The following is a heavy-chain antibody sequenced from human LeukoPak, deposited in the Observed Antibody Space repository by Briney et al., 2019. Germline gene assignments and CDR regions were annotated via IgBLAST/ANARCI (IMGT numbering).Heavy chain of an antibody. D-gene: IGHD3-10*01. J-gene: IGHJ4*02. CDR2: ISSSSSAI. CDR1: GFTFSSYS. V-gene: IGHV3-48*01. CDR3: AKDPYYGSGRYFDY. Sequence: GGSLRLSCAASGFTFSSYSMNWVRQAPGKGLEWVSYISSSSSAIYYSDSVKGRFTISRDNAKNSLFLQMNSLRAEDTAVYYCAKDPYYGSGRYFDYWGQGTLVTVSS.